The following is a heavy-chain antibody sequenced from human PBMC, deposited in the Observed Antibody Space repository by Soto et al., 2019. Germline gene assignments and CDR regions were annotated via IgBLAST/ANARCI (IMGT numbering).Heavy chain of an antibody. CDR3: GNGGVIWGSYSGYFGY. CDR1: GFTFSTYA. J-gene: IGHJ4*02. V-gene: IGHV3-23*01. D-gene: IGHD3-16*01. CDR2: ISNSSSNA. Sequence: EVQLLESGGGLVQPGGSLRLSCAASGFTFSTYAMSWVRQAPGKGLEWVSAISNSSSNAYYADSVKGRFTIFRDNSKNTLLLQMNSLRAADTAVYYCGNGGVIWGSYSGYFGYWGQGTLVTVSS.